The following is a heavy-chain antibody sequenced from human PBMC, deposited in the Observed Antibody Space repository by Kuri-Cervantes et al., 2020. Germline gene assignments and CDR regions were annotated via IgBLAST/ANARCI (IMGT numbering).Heavy chain of an antibody. V-gene: IGHV1-24*01. D-gene: IGHD6-19*01. Sequence: ASVKVSCKVSGYTLTELSMHWVRQAPGKGLEWMGGFDPEDGETIYAQKFQGRVTMTEDTSTDTAYMELSSLRSDDTAVYYCARASSGWWENWFDPWGQGTLVTVSS. CDR3: ARASSGWWENWFDP. J-gene: IGHJ5*02. CDR1: GYTLTELS. CDR2: FDPEDGET.